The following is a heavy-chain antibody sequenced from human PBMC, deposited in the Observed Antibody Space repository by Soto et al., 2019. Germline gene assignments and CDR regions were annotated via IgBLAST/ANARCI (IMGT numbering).Heavy chain of an antibody. CDR3: ARRYSSSFDY. CDR1: GDSISNSRFY. Sequence: KPSETLSLTCSVSGDSISNSRFYWAWIRQPPGEGLEWIGSIYHTGNAYYNPSLKSRVTISVDTSKNQFSLKLSSVTAADTAVYYCARRYSSSFDYWGQGTLVTVSS. V-gene: IGHV4-39*07. D-gene: IGHD6-13*01. CDR2: IYHTGNA. J-gene: IGHJ4*02.